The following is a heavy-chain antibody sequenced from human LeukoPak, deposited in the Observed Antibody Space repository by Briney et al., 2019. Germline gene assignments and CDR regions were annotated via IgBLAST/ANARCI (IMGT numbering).Heavy chain of an antibody. J-gene: IGHJ4*02. Sequence: GGSLRLSCAASGFTFSSYSMNWVRQAPGKGLEWVSSISSSSSYIYYADSVKGRFTISRDNAKNSLYLQMNSLRAEDTAVYYCARLVAVAAYDYWGRGTLVTVSS. CDR1: GFTFSSYS. CDR2: ISSSSSYI. CDR3: ARLVAVAAYDY. V-gene: IGHV3-21*01. D-gene: IGHD6-19*01.